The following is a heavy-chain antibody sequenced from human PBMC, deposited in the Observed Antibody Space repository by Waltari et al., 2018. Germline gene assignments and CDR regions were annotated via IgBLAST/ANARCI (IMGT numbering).Heavy chain of an antibody. D-gene: IGHD3-10*01. Sequence: EVQLVQSGAEVKKPGESLKISCKGSGYSFTSYWIGWVRQMPGKGLEWMGIIYPGDSDTRYSPSFQGQGTISADKSISTAYLQWSSLKASDTAMYYCARILLWCRDEERYFDYWGQGTLVTVSS. J-gene: IGHJ4*02. CDR2: IYPGDSDT. CDR3: ARILLWCRDEERYFDY. CDR1: GYSFTSYW. V-gene: IGHV5-51*03.